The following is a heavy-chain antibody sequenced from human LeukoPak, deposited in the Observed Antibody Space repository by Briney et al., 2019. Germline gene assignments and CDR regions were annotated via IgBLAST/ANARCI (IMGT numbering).Heavy chain of an antibody. CDR1: GFTFSSYA. Sequence: GGSLRLSCSASGFTFSSYAMHWVRQAPGKGLEYVSAISSNGGSTYYADSVKGRFTISRDNSKNTLYLQMSSLRAEDTAVYYCAKPHGSSYSGYHLHYFDYWGQGTLVTVSS. CDR3: AKPHGSSYSGYHLHYFDY. J-gene: IGHJ4*02. V-gene: IGHV3-64D*06. CDR2: ISSNGGST. D-gene: IGHD5-12*01.